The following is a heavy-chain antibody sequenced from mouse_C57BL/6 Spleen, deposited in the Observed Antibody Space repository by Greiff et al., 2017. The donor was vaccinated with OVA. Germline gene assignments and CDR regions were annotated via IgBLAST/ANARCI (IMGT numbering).Heavy chain of an antibody. J-gene: IGHJ3*01. CDR1: GYTFTSYW. CDR3: ARGGSGYWFAY. CDR2: IDPSDSYT. Sequence: VQLQQPGAELVKPGASVKLSCKASGYTFTSYWMQWVKQRPGQGLEWIGEIDPSDSYTNYNQKFKGKATLTVDTSSSTAYMQLSSLTSEDSAVYYCARGGSGYWFAYWGQGTLVTVSA. V-gene: IGHV1-50*01. D-gene: IGHD3-2*02.